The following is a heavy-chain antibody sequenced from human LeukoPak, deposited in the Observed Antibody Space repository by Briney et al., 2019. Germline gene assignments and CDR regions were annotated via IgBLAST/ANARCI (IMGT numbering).Heavy chain of an antibody. CDR2: ISAYNGHT. J-gene: IGHJ4*02. Sequence: ASVKVSCKASGYTFTSYGISWVRQAPGQGLEWMGWISAYNGHTNYAQKLQGRVTTTTDTTTSTAYMELGSLTSDDTAVYYCARDQVVGATAGTFDYWGLGTLVTVSS. D-gene: IGHD1-26*01. V-gene: IGHV1-18*01. CDR3: ARDQVVGATAGTFDY. CDR1: GYTFTSYG.